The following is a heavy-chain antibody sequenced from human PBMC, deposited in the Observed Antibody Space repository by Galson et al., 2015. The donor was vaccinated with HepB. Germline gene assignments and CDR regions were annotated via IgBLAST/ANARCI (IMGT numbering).Heavy chain of an antibody. D-gene: IGHD3-10*01. J-gene: IGHJ6*02. CDR2: IIPILGIA. CDR1: GGTFSSYA. V-gene: IGHV1-69*04. CDR3: ARDDLLVRGVIYRYYYYGMDV. Sequence: SVKVSCKASGGTFSSYAISWVRQAPGQGLEWMGRIIPILGIANYAQKFQGRVTITADKSTSTAYMELSSLRSEDTAVYYCARDDLLVRGVIYRYYYYGMDVWGQGTTVTVSS.